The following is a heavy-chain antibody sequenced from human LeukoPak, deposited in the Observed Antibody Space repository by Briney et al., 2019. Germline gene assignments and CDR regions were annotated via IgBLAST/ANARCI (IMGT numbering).Heavy chain of an antibody. J-gene: IGHJ5*02. V-gene: IGHV1-2*02. CDR2: INPNSGGT. D-gene: IGHD3-10*01. CDR1: GYTFTGYY. CDR3: ARDYGSGSYRGDFDP. Sequence: ASVKVSFKASGYTFTGYYMHWVRQAPGQGLEWMGWINPNSGGTNYAQKFQGRVTMTRDTSISTAYMELSRLRSDDTAVYYCARDYGSGSYRGDFDPWGQGTLVTVSS.